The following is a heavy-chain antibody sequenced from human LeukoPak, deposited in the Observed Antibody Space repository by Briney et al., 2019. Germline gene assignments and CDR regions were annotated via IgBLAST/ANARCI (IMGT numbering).Heavy chain of an antibody. CDR3: ARVRAAAAYFDY. J-gene: IGHJ4*02. CDR1: GFTFSNAW. Sequence: SGGSLRLSCAASGFTFSNAWMSWVRQAPGKGLEWVSYISSSGSTIYYADSVKGRFTISRDNAKNSLYLQMNSLRAEDTAVYYCARVRAAAAYFDYWGQGTLVTVSS. CDR2: ISSSGSTI. V-gene: IGHV3-11*04. D-gene: IGHD6-13*01.